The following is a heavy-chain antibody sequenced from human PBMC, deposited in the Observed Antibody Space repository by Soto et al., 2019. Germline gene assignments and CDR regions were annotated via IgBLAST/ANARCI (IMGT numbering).Heavy chain of an antibody. Sequence: QVQLVQSGAEVKKPGASVKVSCKASGYTFTSYGISWVRQAPGQGLEWMGWISAYNGNTNYAQKLQGRVTMTTDTATSTAYMELRSLRSDDTAVYYCARDAARRYYVFWSGPDPDAFDIWGQGTMVTVSS. CDR1: GYTFTSYG. CDR2: ISAYNGNT. J-gene: IGHJ3*02. V-gene: IGHV1-18*01. D-gene: IGHD3-3*01. CDR3: ARDAARRYYVFWSGPDPDAFDI.